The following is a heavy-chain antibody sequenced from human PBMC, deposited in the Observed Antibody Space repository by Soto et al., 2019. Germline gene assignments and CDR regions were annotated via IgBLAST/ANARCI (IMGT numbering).Heavy chain of an antibody. Sequence: SETLPLTCAVSSGSISSSNWWSWVRQPPGKGLEWIGEIYHSGSTNYNPSLKSRVTISVDKSKNQFSLKLSSVTAADTAVYYCARSLFTIFGVVIIRGLDYWGQGTLVTVSS. CDR2: IYHSGST. D-gene: IGHD3-3*01. CDR3: ARSLFTIFGVVIIRGLDY. V-gene: IGHV4-4*02. J-gene: IGHJ4*02. CDR1: SGSISSSNW.